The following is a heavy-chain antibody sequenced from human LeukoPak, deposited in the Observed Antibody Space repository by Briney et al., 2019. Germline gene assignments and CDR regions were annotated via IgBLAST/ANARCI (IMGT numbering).Heavy chain of an antibody. V-gene: IGHV3-48*04. J-gene: IGHJ6*04. D-gene: IGHD3-10*02. CDR1: GFSFSNYW. CDR2: ISSSGSTI. CDR3: AELGITMIGGV. Sequence: GGSLRLSCAASGFSFSNYWMHWVRQAPGKGLEWVSYISSSGSTIYYADSVKGRFTVSRDNAKNSLYLQMNSLRAEDTAVYYCAELGITMIGGVWGKGTTVTISS.